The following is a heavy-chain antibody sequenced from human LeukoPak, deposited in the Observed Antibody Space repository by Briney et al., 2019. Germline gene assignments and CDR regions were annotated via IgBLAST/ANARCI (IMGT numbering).Heavy chain of an antibody. CDR2: IYHSGST. J-gene: IGHJ4*02. CDR3: ARDAKYYYGSGREAAPFDY. D-gene: IGHD3-10*01. Sequence: PSETLSLTCAVSGGSISSGGYSWSWIRQPPGKGLEWIRYIYHSGSTYYNPSLKSRVTISVDTSKNQFSLKLSSVTAADTAVYYCARDAKYYYGSGREAAPFDYWGQGTLVTVSS. CDR1: GGSISSGGYS. V-gene: IGHV4-30-2*01.